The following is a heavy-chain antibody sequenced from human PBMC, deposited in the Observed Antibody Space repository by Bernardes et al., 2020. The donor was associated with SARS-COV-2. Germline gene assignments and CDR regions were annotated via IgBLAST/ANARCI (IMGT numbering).Heavy chain of an antibody. V-gene: IGHV3-74*01. Sequence: GGSLRLSCAASGFTFSSYCMHWVRQAPGKGLVWVSRISGDGRTTTYADSVKGRFTISRDNARNTLYLQMNSLRDEDTAIYYCVRGPSDGHGRFEYWGQGTLGTVSS. CDR1: GFTFSSYC. J-gene: IGHJ4*02. CDR3: VRGPSDGHGRFEY. CDR2: ISGDGRTT.